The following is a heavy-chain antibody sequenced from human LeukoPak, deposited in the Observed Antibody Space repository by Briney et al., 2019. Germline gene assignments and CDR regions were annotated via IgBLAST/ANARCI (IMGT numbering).Heavy chain of an antibody. J-gene: IGHJ6*02. V-gene: IGHV6-1*01. D-gene: IGHD2/OR15-2a*01. CDR1: GDSISSKNAA. Sequence: SQTLSLTCAISGDSISSKNAAWNWLRRSPSRGLEWLGRTYYRSKWYYDYAVSVKSRISINPDTSKNQFSLQLNSVTPEDTAVYYCAHGFFYLGMDVWGQGTTVTVSS. CDR2: TYYRSKWYY. CDR3: AHGFFYLGMDV.